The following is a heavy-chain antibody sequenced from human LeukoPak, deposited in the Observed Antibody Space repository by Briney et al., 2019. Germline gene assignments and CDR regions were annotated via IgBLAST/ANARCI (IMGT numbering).Heavy chain of an antibody. V-gene: IGHV1-46*01. Sequence: ASVKVSCKASGYTFTSYYMHWVRQAPGRGLEWMGIVNPSDGTTRYAQKFQGRVTMTRDTSTTTVYMELSSLRSEDTAVYYCTREGREYCGGGSCYTFDYWGQGTLVTVSS. CDR1: GYTFTSYY. D-gene: IGHD2-15*01. CDR2: VNPSDGTT. J-gene: IGHJ4*02. CDR3: TREGREYCGGGSCYTFDY.